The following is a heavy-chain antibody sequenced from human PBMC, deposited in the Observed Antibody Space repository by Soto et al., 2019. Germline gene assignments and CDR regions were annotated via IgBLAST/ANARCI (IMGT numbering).Heavy chain of an antibody. CDR2: ISGSGDRT. CDR1: GITISNYP. CDR3: VRDDGGYPSTAPL. Sequence: EVQLLESGGGLVQPGGSLRLSCAASGITISNYPMSWVRQAPGKGLDWLSGISGSGDRTYYADSAKGRFTISKDISKNSLSLQLDSLGVEDTAVYFCVRDDGGYPSTAPLWGQGTLVTVSS. J-gene: IGHJ4*02. V-gene: IGHV3-23*01. D-gene: IGHD3-22*01.